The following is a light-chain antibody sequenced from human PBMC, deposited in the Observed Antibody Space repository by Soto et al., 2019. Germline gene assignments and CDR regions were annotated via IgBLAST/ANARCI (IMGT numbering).Light chain of an antibody. V-gene: IGLV2-23*01. CDR2: EGS. CDR3: CSYAGSSTYV. J-gene: IGLJ1*01. Sequence: QSVLTQPASVSGSLGQSITISCTGTSSDVGSYNLVPWYQQHPGKAPKLIIYEGSKRPSGVSNRFSGSKSGNTASLTISGLQAEDEADYYCCSYAGSSTYVFGTGTKVTVL. CDR1: SSDVGSYNL.